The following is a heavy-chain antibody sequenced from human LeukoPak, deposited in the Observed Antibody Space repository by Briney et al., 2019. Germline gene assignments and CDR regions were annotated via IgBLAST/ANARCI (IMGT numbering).Heavy chain of an antibody. CDR3: ARFRLFNWFDP. Sequence: GGSPRLSCAAPRFIFSNYWMSWVRQAPGKGLEWVANINQDGSEKYYMDSVKGRFTISRDNAKNSLYLQMNSLRAEDTAVYYCARFRLFNWFDPWGQGTLVTVSS. CDR2: INQDGSEK. V-gene: IGHV3-7*01. CDR1: RFIFSNYW. D-gene: IGHD6-25*01. J-gene: IGHJ5*02.